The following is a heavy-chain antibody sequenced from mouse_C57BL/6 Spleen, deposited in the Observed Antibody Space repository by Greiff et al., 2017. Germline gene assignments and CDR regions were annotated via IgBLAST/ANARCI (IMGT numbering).Heavy chain of an antibody. V-gene: IGHV10-1*01. CDR3: VREDYYAMDY. J-gene: IGHJ4*01. CDR2: IRSKSNNYAT. Sequence: EVQLVDSGGGLVQPKGSLKLSCAASGFSFNTYAMNWVRQAPGKGLEWVARIRSKSNNYATYYADSVKDRFTISRDDSESMLYLQMNNLKTEDTAMYYCVREDYYAMDYWGQGTSVTVSS. CDR1: GFSFNTYA.